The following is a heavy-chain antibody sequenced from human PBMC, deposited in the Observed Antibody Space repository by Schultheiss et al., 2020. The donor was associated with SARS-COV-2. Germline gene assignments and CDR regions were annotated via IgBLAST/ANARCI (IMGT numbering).Heavy chain of an antibody. J-gene: IGHJ6*02. V-gene: IGHV4-61*02. Sequence: SQTLSLTCTVSGGSISSSSYYWSWIRQPAGKGLEWIGRIYTSGSTNYNPSLKSRVTMSVDTSKNQFSLKLSSVTAADTAVYYCASSPTVGLNWYYYGMDVWGQGTTVTVSS. CDR2: IYTSGST. CDR3: ASSPTVGLNWYYYGMDV. CDR1: GGSISSSSYY. D-gene: IGHD1-1*01.